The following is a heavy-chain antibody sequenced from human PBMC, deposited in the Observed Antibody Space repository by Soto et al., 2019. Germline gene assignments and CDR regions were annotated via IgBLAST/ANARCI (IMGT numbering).Heavy chain of an antibody. CDR1: GFTLNDHY. Sequence: QVQLVESGGGLVKPGGSLRLSCAASGFTLNDHYMSWIRQAPGKGPEWVSFSSNSGTFTKYADSVKGRFTISRDNAKNSLYLQINNLRGEDTAIYFCARSGDNYNVLDYWGPGTPVTVSS. J-gene: IGHJ4*02. CDR3: ARSGDNYNVLDY. CDR2: SSNSGTFT. V-gene: IGHV3-11*05. D-gene: IGHD3-10*02.